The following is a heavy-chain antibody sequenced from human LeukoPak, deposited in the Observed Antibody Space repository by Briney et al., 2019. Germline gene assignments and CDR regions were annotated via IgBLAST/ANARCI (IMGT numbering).Heavy chain of an antibody. CDR1: GGFLSRYY. CDR2: IYTSGST. V-gene: IGHV4-4*07. Sequence: SETLSLTCTVSGGFLSRYYWSWIRQPAGKGLEWIGRIYTSGSTAYNPSLKNRVTVSVDTSKKQFSLKLTSVTAADTAVYFCAREDSDNWSYYYALDVWGQGTTVTVSS. J-gene: IGHJ6*02. D-gene: IGHD1-1*01. CDR3: AREDSDNWSYYYALDV.